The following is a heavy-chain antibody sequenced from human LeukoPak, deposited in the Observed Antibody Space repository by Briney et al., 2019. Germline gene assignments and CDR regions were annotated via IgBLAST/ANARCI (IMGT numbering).Heavy chain of an antibody. V-gene: IGHV1-46*01. CDR1: GFTFTNYY. Sequence: ASVKVSCKASGFTFTNYYMHWVRQAPGQGLEWMGLINPSGSITNYAQKFRGRVTMTRDTSTTTVYMELSSLRSEDTAVYYCAREESGGYFDYGGQGTLFTVSS. J-gene: IGHJ4*02. D-gene: IGHD2-8*02. CDR3: AREESGGYFDY. CDR2: INPSGSIT.